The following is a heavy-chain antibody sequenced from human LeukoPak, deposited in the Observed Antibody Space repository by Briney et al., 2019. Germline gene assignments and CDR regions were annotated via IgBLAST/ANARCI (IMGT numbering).Heavy chain of an antibody. J-gene: IGHJ4*02. Sequence: PGRSLRLSCAASGFTFSSYAMHWVRQAPGKGLEWVAVIWYDGTNKYYADSLKGRFTISRDNSKNTLYLQMNSLRAEDTAVYYCARPTTGFLYSGSYLYWGQGTLVTVS. V-gene: IGHV3-33*01. D-gene: IGHD1-26*01. CDR2: IWYDGTNK. CDR3: ARPTTGFLYSGSYLY. CDR1: GFTFSSYA.